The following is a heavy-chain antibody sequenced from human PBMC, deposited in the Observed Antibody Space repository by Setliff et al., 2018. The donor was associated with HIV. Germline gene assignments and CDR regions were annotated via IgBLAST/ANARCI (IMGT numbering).Heavy chain of an antibody. J-gene: IGHJ4*02. CDR1: DDSFGSSNYY. Sequence: PSETLSLTCTVSDDSFGSSNYYWGWIRQPPGKGLEWLGSIYYSGSTYSNPSLKSRVTMSVDTSKNQFSLKLSSVTAADTAVYYCAGSWSGYPLSLGYWGQGTLVTVSS. CDR2: IYYSGST. CDR3: AGSWSGYPLSLGY. V-gene: IGHV4-39*01. D-gene: IGHD3-3*01.